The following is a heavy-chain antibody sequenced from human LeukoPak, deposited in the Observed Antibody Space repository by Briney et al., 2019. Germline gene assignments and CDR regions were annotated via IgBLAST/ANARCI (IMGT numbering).Heavy chain of an antibody. D-gene: IGHD6-13*01. Sequence: SETLSLTCTVSGGSISSYYWSWIRQPPGKGLEWIGYIYYSGSTNYNPSLQSRVTISVDTSKNQFSLKLSSVTAADTAVYYCARAGSSWYVRGHWFDPWGQGTLVTVSS. J-gene: IGHJ5*02. CDR2: IYYSGST. CDR1: GGSISSYY. CDR3: ARAGSSWYVRGHWFDP. V-gene: IGHV4-59*01.